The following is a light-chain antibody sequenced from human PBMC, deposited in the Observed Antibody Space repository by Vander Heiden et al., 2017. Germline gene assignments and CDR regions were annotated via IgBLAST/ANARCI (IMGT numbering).Light chain of an antibody. V-gene: IGLV2-14*03. CDR1: SSDIGGYNY. J-gene: IGLJ1*01. CDR2: DVS. Sequence: QSALTQPASVSGSPGQSITISCTGSSSDIGGYNYVSWYQQHPGKAPKLMIHDVSDRPSGFSNRFSGSKSGNTASLTISGLQAEDEADYYCCSYTSSSTLYVFGTGTKVTVL. CDR3: CSYTSSSTLYV.